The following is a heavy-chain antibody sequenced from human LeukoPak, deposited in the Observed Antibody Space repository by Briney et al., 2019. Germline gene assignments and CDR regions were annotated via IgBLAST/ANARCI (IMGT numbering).Heavy chain of an antibody. J-gene: IGHJ4*02. CDR2: TSNSGGST. CDR1: GFPFSVYG. CDR3: AKMGSSGWFFDY. D-gene: IGHD6-19*01. V-gene: IGHV3-23*01. Sequence: GGSLRLSCAASGFPFSVYGMTWVRQAPGKGLEWVSATSNSGGSTYYADSVKGRFTISRDNSKNTLYLQMNSPGAEDSAVYYCAKMGSSGWFFDYWGQGTLVTVSS.